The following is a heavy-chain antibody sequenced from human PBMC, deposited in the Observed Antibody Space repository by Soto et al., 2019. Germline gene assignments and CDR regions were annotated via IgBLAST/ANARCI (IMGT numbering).Heavy chain of an antibody. V-gene: IGHV4-61*01. D-gene: IGHD6-6*01. J-gene: IGHJ5*02. CDR1: GGSVSSGSYY. CDR3: ARDLRNSEYSISDA. CDR2: IYYSGST. Sequence: SETLSLTCTVSGGSVSSGSYYWSWIRQPPGKGLEWIGYIYYSGSTNYNPSLKSRVTISVDTSKNQFSLKLSSVTAADTAVYYCARDLRNSEYSISDAWGQGTVVTVSS.